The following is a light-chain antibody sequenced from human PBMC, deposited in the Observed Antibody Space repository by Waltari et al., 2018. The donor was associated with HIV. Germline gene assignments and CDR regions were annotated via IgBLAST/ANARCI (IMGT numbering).Light chain of an antibody. CDR3: QQLNTYPLT. CDR2: AAS. V-gene: IGKV1-9*01. J-gene: IGKJ4*01. CDR1: QDISRD. Sequence: DIQLTQSPSFLSASVGDRVSLTCRASQDISRDLAWYQQKPGKAPELLISAASNLQSGVPIRFSGSGSETEFTLTINSLQPEDSATYSCQQLNTYPLTFGGGTRVDIK.